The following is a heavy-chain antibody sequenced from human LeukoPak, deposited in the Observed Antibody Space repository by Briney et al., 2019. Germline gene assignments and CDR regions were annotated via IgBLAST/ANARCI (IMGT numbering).Heavy chain of an antibody. CDR1: GFTFSSYG. CDR2: IRYDGSNK. CDR3: AKAGGLGNRLEVVGY. V-gene: IGHV3-30*02. D-gene: IGHD3/OR15-3a*01. J-gene: IGHJ4*02. Sequence: GGSLRLSCAASGFTFSSYGMHWVRQAPGKGLEWVAFIRYDGSNKYYADSVKGRFTISRDNSKNTLYLQMNSLRAEDTAVYYCAKAGGLGNRLEVVGYWGQGTLVTVSS.